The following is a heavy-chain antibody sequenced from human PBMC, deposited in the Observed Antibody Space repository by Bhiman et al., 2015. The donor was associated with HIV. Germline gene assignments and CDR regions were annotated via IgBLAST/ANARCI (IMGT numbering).Heavy chain of an antibody. V-gene: IGHV3-30*18. D-gene: IGHD4-17*01. CDR1: GFTFSSYG. CDR3: AKVGGGLRYDRYYYYYMDV. CDR2: ISYDGSNK. Sequence: QVQLVESGGGVVQPGRSLRLSCAASGFTFSSYGMHCVRQAPGKGLEWVAVISYDGSNKYYADSVKGRFTISRDNSKNTLYLQMNSLRAEDTAVYYCAKVGGGLRYDRYYYYYMDVWGKGTTVTVSS. J-gene: IGHJ6*03.